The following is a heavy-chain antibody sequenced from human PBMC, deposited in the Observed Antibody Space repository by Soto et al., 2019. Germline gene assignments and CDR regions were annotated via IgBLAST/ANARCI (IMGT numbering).Heavy chain of an antibody. D-gene: IGHD4-4*01. Sequence: QVQLVQSGAEVKKPGSSVKVSCKGSGGTFSNYAISWVRQAPGQGLEWMGGIVPILGTANYAQKFQGRVTITADESTSRAYMELRSRRSEDTAMYYCARVVSNFLGVGMDVWGQGTTVTASS. V-gene: IGHV1-69*01. J-gene: IGHJ6*02. CDR3: ARVVSNFLGVGMDV. CDR2: IVPILGTA. CDR1: GGTFSNYA.